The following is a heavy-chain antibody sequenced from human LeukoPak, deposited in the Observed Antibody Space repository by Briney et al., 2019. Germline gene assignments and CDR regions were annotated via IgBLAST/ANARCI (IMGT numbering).Heavy chain of an antibody. CDR2: IHYSGNT. D-gene: IGHD2-21*02. J-gene: IGHJ6*02. CDR1: GGSVSSYH. Sequence: SETLSLTCTFSGGSVSSYHWSWIRQSPGKGLEWIGYIHYSGNTHYNPSLKSRVSTSIDTSKNHFSLKLSSVTAADTAVYYCARVYCGGDCHSYYYYYAMDVWGQGTPVTVSS. V-gene: IGHV4-59*08. CDR3: ARVYCGGDCHSYYYYYAMDV.